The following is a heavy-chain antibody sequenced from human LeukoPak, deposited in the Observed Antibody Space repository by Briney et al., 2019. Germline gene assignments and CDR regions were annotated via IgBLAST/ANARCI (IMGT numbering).Heavy chain of an antibody. J-gene: IGHJ6*02. D-gene: IGHD2-15*01. V-gene: IGHV4-30-4*01. CDR3: ARDNVVVVAATTHYYYGMDV. CDR1: GGSISSGDYY. Sequence: SQTLSLTCTVSGGSISSGDYYWSWIRQPPGKGLEWIGYIYYSGSTYYNPSLKSRVTISVDTSKNQFSLKLSSVTAADTAVYYCARDNVVVVAATTHYYYGMDVWGQGTTVTVSS. CDR2: IYYSGST.